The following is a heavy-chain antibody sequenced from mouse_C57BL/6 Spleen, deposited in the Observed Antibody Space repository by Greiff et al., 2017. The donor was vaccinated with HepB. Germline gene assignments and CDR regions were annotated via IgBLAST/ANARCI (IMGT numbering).Heavy chain of an antibody. V-gene: IGHV1-64*01. J-gene: IGHJ3*01. CDR1: GYTFTSYW. Sequence: QVQLQQSGAELVKPGASVKLSCKASGYTFTSYWMHWVKQRPGQGLEWIGMIHPNSGSTNYNEKFKSKATLTVDKSSSTAYMQLSSLTSEDSAVYYCADDYPAWFAYWGQGTLVTVSA. CDR3: ADDYPAWFAY. D-gene: IGHD2-4*01. CDR2: IHPNSGST.